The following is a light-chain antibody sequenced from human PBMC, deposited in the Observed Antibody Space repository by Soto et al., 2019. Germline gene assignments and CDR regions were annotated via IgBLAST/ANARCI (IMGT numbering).Light chain of an antibody. CDR3: QQYGGSPLT. Sequence: IVVTQSPGTLYLSPGERVTLSCRASQSVTTRLAWYQHKSGQAPTLLMSGASNRASGVPVRFSGSGSGTDFTLTITRLEPEDFALYYCQQYGGSPLTFGRGTRLEIK. CDR1: QSVTTR. CDR2: GAS. J-gene: IGKJ5*01. V-gene: IGKV3-20*01.